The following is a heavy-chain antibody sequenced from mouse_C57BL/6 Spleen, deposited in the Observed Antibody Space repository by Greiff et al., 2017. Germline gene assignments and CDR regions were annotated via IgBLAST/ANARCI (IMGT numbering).Heavy chain of an antibody. D-gene: IGHD2-12*01. CDR3: ARSGRYEGFAY. CDR2: IHPNSGST. CDR1: GYTFTSYW. V-gene: IGHV1-64*01. J-gene: IGHJ3*01. Sequence: VQLQQSGAELVKPGASVKLSCKASGYTFTSYWMHWVKQRPGQGLEWIGMIHPNSGSTNYNEKFKSKATLTVDKSSSTAYMQLSSLTSEDSAGYYCARSGRYEGFAYWGQGTLVTVSA.